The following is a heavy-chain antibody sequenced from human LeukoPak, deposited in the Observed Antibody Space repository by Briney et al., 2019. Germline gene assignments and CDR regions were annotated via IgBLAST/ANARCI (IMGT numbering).Heavy chain of an antibody. CDR1: GYTFTTYA. CDR3: ARDPIGSRWPYYFDY. Sequence: ASVKVSCKASGYTFTTYAMHWVRQAPGQGLEWMGWINAGNGNTKYSQKFQARVTITRDTSASTAYMELSSLRSEDTAVYYCARDPIGSRWPYYFDYWGQGTLVTVSS. V-gene: IGHV1-3*01. J-gene: IGHJ4*02. CDR2: INAGNGNT. D-gene: IGHD6-13*01.